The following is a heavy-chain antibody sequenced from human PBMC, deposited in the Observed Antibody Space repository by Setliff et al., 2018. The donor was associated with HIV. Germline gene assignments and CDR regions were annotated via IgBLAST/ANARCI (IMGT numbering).Heavy chain of an antibody. V-gene: IGHV4-39*01. J-gene: IGHJ5*02. CDR2: IHYNGRA. D-gene: IGHD2-2*02. Sequence: KPSETLSLTCTVSGDSITSNDYYWGWIRQPPGKGLEWIGIIHYNGRAYYDPSLKSRVTLSVDSSLTQFSLKLRSVTASDSALYYCARYTSKADWFDPWGQGALVTVSS. CDR3: ARYTSKADWFDP. CDR1: GDSITSNDYY.